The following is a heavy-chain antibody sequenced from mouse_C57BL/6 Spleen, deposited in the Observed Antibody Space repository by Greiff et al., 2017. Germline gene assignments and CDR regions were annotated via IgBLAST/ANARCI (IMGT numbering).Heavy chain of an antibody. CDR2: IYPRSGNT. Sequence: VQLQQSGAELARPGASVKLSCKASGYTFTSYGISWVKQRTGQGLEWIGEIYPRSGNTYYNEKFKGKDTLTADKSSSTAYMELRSLTSEDSAVYFCAREEENYGSGTFDYWGQGTTLTVSS. D-gene: IGHD1-1*01. V-gene: IGHV1-81*01. CDR3: AREEENYGSGTFDY. CDR1: GYTFTSYG. J-gene: IGHJ2*01.